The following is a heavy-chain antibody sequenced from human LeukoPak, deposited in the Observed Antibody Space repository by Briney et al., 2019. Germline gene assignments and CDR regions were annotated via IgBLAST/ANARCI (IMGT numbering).Heavy chain of an antibody. CDR3: ARDHSSLRFLEWLFIRDYYYGMDV. CDR2: IKQDGSEK. J-gene: IGHJ6*02. Sequence: PGRSLRLSCAASGFTFSSYWMSWVRQAPGKGLEWVANIKQDGSEKYYVDSVKGRFTISRDNAKNSLYLQMNSLRAEDTAVYYCARDHSSLRFLEWLFIRDYYYGMDVWGQGTTVTVSS. V-gene: IGHV3-7*01. D-gene: IGHD3-3*01. CDR1: GFTFSSYW.